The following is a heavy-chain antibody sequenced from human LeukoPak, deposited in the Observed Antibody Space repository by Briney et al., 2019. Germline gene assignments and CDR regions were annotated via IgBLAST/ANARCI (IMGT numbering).Heavy chain of an antibody. J-gene: IGHJ4*02. CDR2: ISGSGGST. Sequence: GGSLRLSCAASGSTFSSYAMSWVRQAPGKGLEWVSAISGSGGSTYYADSVKGRFTISRDNSKNTLYLQMNSLRAEDTAVYYCAKEVGFYYYDSSGLAIDYWGQGTLVTVSS. D-gene: IGHD3-22*01. CDR1: GSTFSSYA. V-gene: IGHV3-23*01. CDR3: AKEVGFYYYDSSGLAIDY.